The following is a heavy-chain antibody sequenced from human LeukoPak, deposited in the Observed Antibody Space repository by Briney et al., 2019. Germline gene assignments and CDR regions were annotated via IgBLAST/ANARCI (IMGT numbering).Heavy chain of an antibody. CDR3: AKDLYYNSRGTPTDY. J-gene: IGHJ4*02. V-gene: IGHV3-23*01. CDR2: INENGHNT. CDR1: GFIFSSSA. D-gene: IGHD3-22*01. Sequence: GGSLRLSCAASGFIFSSSAMSWLRLTPGKGLEWVSTINENGHNTHYADSVKGRFTISRDNSKNTLYLQVSSLRAEDTAVYYCAKDLYYNSRGTPTDYWGQGTLVTVSS.